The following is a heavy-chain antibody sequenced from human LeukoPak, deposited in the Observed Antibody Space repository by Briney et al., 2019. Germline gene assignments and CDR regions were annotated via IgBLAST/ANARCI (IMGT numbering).Heavy chain of an antibody. D-gene: IGHD3-10*01. Sequence: ASVKVSCKASGYTFTGYYMHWVRQAPGQGLEWMGWISAYNGNTNYAQKLQGRVTMTTDTSTSTAYMELRSLRSDDTAVYYCAREGGSTMVKRYFDYWGQGTLVTVSS. J-gene: IGHJ4*02. CDR2: ISAYNGNT. CDR1: GYTFTGYY. CDR3: AREGGSTMVKRYFDY. V-gene: IGHV1-18*04.